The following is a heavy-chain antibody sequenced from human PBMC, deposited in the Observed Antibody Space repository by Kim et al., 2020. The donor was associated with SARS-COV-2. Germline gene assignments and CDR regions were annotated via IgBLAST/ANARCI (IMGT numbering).Heavy chain of an antibody. V-gene: IGHV4-59*13. Sequence: SETLSLTCTVSGGSISSYYWSWIRQPPGKGLEWIGYIYYSGSTNYNPSLKSRVTISVDTSKNQFSLKLSSVTAADTAVYYCARGRGYSYGSGDRFFDYWGQGTLVTVSS. J-gene: IGHJ4*02. CDR2: IYYSGST. CDR3: ARGRGYSYGSGDRFFDY. CDR1: GGSISSYY. D-gene: IGHD5-18*01.